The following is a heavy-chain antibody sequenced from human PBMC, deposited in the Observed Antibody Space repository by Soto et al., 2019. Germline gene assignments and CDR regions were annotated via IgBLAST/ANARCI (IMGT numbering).Heavy chain of an antibody. Sequence: QLQLQESGPGLVKPSETLSLTCTVSGGSISSSSYYWGWIRQPPGKGLEWIGSIYYSGSTYYNPSLKSRVTISVDTSKNQFSLKLSSVTAADTAVYYCARHGPYSSSWYNYYYYMDVWGKGTTVTVSS. D-gene: IGHD6-13*01. J-gene: IGHJ6*03. CDR1: GGSISSSSYY. V-gene: IGHV4-39*01. CDR3: ARHGPYSSSWYNYYYYMDV. CDR2: IYYSGST.